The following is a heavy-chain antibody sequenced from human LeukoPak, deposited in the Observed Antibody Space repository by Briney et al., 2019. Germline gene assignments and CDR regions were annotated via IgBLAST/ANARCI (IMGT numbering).Heavy chain of an antibody. CDR3: AQEHVDSSGYYYVSNWFDP. Sequence: GGSLRLSCTASGFTFSSYWMSWVRQAPGKGLEWVANIKQDGSAKYYVDSVKDRFTISRDNAKNSLYLQMNSLRAEDTAVYYCAQEHVDSSGYYYVSNWFDPWGQGTLVIVSS. J-gene: IGHJ5*02. D-gene: IGHD3-22*01. CDR1: GFTFSSYW. V-gene: IGHV3-7*01. CDR2: IKQDGSAK.